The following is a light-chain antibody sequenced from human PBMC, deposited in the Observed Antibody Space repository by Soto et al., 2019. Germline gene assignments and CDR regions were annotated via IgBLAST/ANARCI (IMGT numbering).Light chain of an antibody. CDR2: LNSDGSH. J-gene: IGLJ1*01. CDR3: QTWGTGIRV. Sequence: QSALTQSPSASASLGASVKLTCTLSSGHSSYAIAWHQQQPEKGPRYLMNLNSDGSHSKGDGIPDRFSGSSSGAERYLTISSLQSEDEADYYCQTWGTGIRVFGTGTKLTVL. V-gene: IGLV4-69*01. CDR1: SGHSSYA.